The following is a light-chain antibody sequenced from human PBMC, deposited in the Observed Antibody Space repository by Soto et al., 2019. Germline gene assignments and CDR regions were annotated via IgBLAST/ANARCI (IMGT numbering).Light chain of an antibody. CDR2: GAS. CDR3: LQYDNWPPWT. V-gene: IGKV3-15*01. J-gene: IGKJ1*01. Sequence: EIFMTQSTATLSVSQGERATLSWRAGQSVSTNLAWYQQKPGQAPRLLIYGASTRATGIPARFSGSGSGTKFTLTISSLQSEDFAIYYCLQYDNWPPWTFGQGTKVDIK. CDR1: QSVSTN.